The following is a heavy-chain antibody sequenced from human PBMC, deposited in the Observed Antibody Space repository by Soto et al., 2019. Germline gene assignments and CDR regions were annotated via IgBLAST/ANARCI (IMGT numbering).Heavy chain of an antibody. V-gene: IGHV4-59*01. D-gene: IGHD3-22*01. CDR2: IYYSGST. CDR3: ARSHYYDSSDFDY. J-gene: IGHJ4*02. Sequence: LSLTCTVSGGSISNYYWSWIRQPPGKGLEWIGYIYYSGSTNYNPSLKSRVTISVDTSKNHFSLKLSSVTAADTAVYYCARSHYYDSSDFDYWGQGTLVTVS. CDR1: GGSISNYY.